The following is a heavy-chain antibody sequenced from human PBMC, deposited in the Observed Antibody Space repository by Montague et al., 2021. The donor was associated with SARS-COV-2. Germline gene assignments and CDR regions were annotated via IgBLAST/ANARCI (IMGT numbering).Heavy chain of an antibody. CDR3: ARAEKRVSASDHDCSGKGMDY. J-gene: IGHJ4*02. D-gene: IGHD3-22*01. CDR2: VNHSGSS. CDR1: GGSISTYY. Sequence: SETLSLTCAVSGGSISTYYWSWIRQPPGKGLEWIGEVNHSGSSSYNSSLKSRVTISVDTSKNQVSLNLSSVTAADTAVYYCARAEKRVSASDHDCSGKGMDYWGQGTLVTVSS. V-gene: IGHV4-34*01.